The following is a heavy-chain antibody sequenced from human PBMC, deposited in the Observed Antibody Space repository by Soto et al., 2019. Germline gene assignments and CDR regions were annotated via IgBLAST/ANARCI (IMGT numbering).Heavy chain of an antibody. Sequence: ASVKVSCKASGYTFTSYGISWVRQAPGQGLKWMGWISAYNGNTNYAQKLQGRVTMTTDTSTSTAYMELRSLRSDDTAVYYCARDYDFWSGPDDYYYYGMDVWGQGTTVTVSS. J-gene: IGHJ6*02. D-gene: IGHD3-3*01. CDR2: ISAYNGNT. V-gene: IGHV1-18*04. CDR1: GYTFTSYG. CDR3: ARDYDFWSGPDDYYYYGMDV.